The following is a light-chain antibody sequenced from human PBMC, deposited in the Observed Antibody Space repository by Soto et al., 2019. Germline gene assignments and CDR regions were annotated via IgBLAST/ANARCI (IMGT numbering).Light chain of an antibody. V-gene: IGLV2-14*03. CDR1: SSDIGGFNH. CDR2: DVS. J-gene: IGLJ2*01. CDR3: SSYTSSSTV. Sequence: QSALTQPASVSDSPGQSITISCIGTSSDIGGFNHVSWRQQHPGKAPKLIIYDVSNRPSGVSNRFSGSKTGNTASLVISGLQAEDEADYYCSSYTSSSTVFGGGTKVTVL.